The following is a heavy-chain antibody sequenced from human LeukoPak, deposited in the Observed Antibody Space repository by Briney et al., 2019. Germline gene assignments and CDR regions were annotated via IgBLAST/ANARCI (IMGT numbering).Heavy chain of an antibody. D-gene: IGHD5-24*01. CDR2: INHSGST. V-gene: IGHV4-34*01. CDR3: ARGRRWLPRYDAFDI. CDR1: GGSISSYY. J-gene: IGHJ3*02. Sequence: SETLSLTCTVSGGSISSYYWSWIRQPPGKGLEWIGEINHSGSTNYNPSLKSRVTISVDTSKNQFSLKLSSVTAADTAVYYCARGRRWLPRYDAFDIWGQGTMVTVSS.